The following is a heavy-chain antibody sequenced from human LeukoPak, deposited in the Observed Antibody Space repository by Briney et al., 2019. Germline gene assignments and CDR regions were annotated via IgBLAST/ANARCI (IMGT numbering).Heavy chain of an antibody. V-gene: IGHV3-49*03. D-gene: IGHD3-3*01. CDR1: GFTFGDSG. CDR3: SRAPYYDFWCDY. J-gene: IGHJ4*02. CDR2: IRSKAYGGAV. Sequence: PGRSLRLSCTASGFTFGDSGMSWFRQAPGKGLEWVGLIRSKAYGGAVEYAASVKGRFTISRDDSKSIAYLLMNSLKTEDTAVYYCSRAPYYDFWCDYWGQGTLVTVSS.